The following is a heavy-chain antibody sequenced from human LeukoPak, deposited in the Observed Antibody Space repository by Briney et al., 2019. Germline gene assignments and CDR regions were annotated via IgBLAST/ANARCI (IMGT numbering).Heavy chain of an antibody. Sequence: SETLSLTCAVYGGSFSGYYWSWIRQPPGKGLEWIGEINHSGSTNYNPSLKSRVTISVDTSKNQFSLKLSSVTAADTAVYYCARDGTHDYGDYGAFDIWGQGTMVTVSS. CDR1: GGSFSGYY. CDR3: ARDGTHDYGDYGAFDI. CDR2: INHSGST. V-gene: IGHV4-34*01. D-gene: IGHD4-17*01. J-gene: IGHJ3*02.